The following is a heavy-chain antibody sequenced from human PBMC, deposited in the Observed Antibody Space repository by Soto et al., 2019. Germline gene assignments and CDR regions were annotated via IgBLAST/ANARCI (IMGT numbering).Heavy chain of an antibody. V-gene: IGHV4-30-2*01. CDR2: IYHSGST. D-gene: IGHD2-2*01. J-gene: IGHJ5*02. CDR1: GGSISSGGYS. CDR3: ARELGRYCSSTSCYGLENWFDP. Sequence: SETLSLTCAVSGGSISSGGYSWSWIRQPPGKGLEWIGYIYHSGSTYYNPSLKSRVTISVDTSKNQFSLKLSSVTAADTAVYYCARELGRYCSSTSCYGLENWFDPWGQGTLVTVSS.